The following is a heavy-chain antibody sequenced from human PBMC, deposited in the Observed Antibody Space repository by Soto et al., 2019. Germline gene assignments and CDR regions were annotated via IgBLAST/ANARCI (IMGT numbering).Heavy chain of an antibody. CDR2: ISGSSSYI. CDR3: ARRIVGAAFDY. D-gene: IGHD1-26*01. V-gene: IGHV3-21*01. CDR1: GFTFSSYA. Sequence: EVQLLESGGGLVQPGGSLRLSCAASGFTFSSYAMSWVRQAPGKGLEWVSDISGSSSYIYYADSVKGRFTISRDNAKNSLYLQMNSLRAEDTAVYYCARRIVGAAFDYWGQGTLVTVSS. J-gene: IGHJ4*02.